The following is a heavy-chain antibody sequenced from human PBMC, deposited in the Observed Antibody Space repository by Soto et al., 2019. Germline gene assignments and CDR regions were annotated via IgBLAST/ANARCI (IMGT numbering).Heavy chain of an antibody. D-gene: IGHD3-9*01. CDR3: ARDILTGYTNYYFDY. V-gene: IGHV3-11*04. Sequence: GGSLRLSCAASGFTFSDYYMSWIRQAPGKGLEWVSYISSSSSTIYYADSVKGRFTISRDNAKNSLYLQMNSLRDEDTAVYYCARDILTGYTNYYFDYWGQGTVVTVSS. CDR2: ISSSSSTI. CDR1: GFTFSDYY. J-gene: IGHJ4*02.